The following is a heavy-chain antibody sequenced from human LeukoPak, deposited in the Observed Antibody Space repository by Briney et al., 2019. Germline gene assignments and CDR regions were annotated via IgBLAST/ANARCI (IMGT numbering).Heavy chain of an antibody. V-gene: IGHV1-2*02. J-gene: IGHJ1*01. D-gene: IGHD6-19*01. CDR3: ATTTVAGFSEYFQH. CDR2: INPNSGGT. CDR1: GYTFTGYY. Sequence: ASVKVSCKASGYTFTGYYMHWVRQAPGQGLEWMGWINPNSGGTNYAQKFQGRVTMTRDTSISTAYMELSRLRSDDTAVYYCATTTVAGFSEYFQHWCQGTLVTVSS.